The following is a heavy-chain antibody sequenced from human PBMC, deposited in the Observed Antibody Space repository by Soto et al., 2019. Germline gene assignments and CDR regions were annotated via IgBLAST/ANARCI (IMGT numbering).Heavy chain of an antibody. Sequence: GESLKISCKGSGYSFTSYWISWVRQMPGKGLEWMGRIDPSDSYTNYSPSFQGHVTISADKSISTAYLQWSSLKASDTAMYYCARPSYKNYYDSSGYYYQMDVWGQGTTVTVSS. CDR1: GYSFTSYW. J-gene: IGHJ6*03. CDR3: ARPSYKNYYDSSGYYYQMDV. D-gene: IGHD3-22*01. CDR2: IDPSDSYT. V-gene: IGHV5-10-1*01.